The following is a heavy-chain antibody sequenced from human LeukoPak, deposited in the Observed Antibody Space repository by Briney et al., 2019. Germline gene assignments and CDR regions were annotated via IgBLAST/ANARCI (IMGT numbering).Heavy chain of an antibody. CDR3: ARWDRATAATFDY. CDR2: ISAYNGKT. J-gene: IGHJ4*02. D-gene: IGHD2-15*01. CDR1: GYTFTNYG. V-gene: IGHV1-18*01. Sequence: ASVKVSCKTSGYTFTNYGIIWVRQAPGQGLEWMGWISAYNGKTSYAHKIQGRVTMTTDTSTNTAYMEPRSLGSDDTAVYFCARWDRATAATFDYWGQGTLVIVSS.